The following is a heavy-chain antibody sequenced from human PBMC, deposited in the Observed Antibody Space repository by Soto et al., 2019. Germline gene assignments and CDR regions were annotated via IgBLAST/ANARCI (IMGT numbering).Heavy chain of an antibody. CDR3: AKAYYYGSGAKFGYYYCMEV. CDR1: GFTFSSYA. Sequence: GGSLRLSCAACGFTFSSYAMSWVRQAPGKGLEWVSAISGSGGSTYYADSVKGRLTMSRDNSKNTPSLQMNSLRVEDMAVYYCAKAYYYGSGAKFGYYYCMEVWGQGTTVSV. D-gene: IGHD3-10*01. CDR2: ISGSGGST. J-gene: IGHJ6*02. V-gene: IGHV3-23*01.